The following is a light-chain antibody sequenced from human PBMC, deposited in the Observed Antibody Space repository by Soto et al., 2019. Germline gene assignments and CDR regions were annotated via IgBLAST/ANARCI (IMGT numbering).Light chain of an antibody. CDR3: QQRSYPIT. J-gene: IGKJ5*01. CDR1: QSVSSN. Sequence: EIVMTQSPATLSVSPGEGSSLSCRTSQSVSSNLAWYQQKPGQAPRLLIHGATTRATGIPARFSGSGSGTEFTLTISSLQSEDFAVYYCQQRSYPITFGQGTRLEIK. V-gene: IGKV3-15*01. CDR2: GAT.